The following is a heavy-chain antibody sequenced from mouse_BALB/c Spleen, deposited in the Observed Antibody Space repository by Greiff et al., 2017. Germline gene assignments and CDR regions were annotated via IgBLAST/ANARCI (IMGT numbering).Heavy chain of an antibody. CDR1: GFTFSDYY. J-gene: IGHJ2*01. CDR2: ISDGGSYT. D-gene: IGHD3-1*01. CDR3: ARDGCSAFDY. V-gene: IGHV5-4*02. Sequence: DVKLVESGGGLVKPGGSLKLSCAASGFTFSDYYMYWVRQTPEKRLEWVATISDGGSYTYYPDSVKGRFTISRDNAKNNLYLQMSSLKSEDTAMYYCARDGCSAFDYWGQGTTLTVSS.